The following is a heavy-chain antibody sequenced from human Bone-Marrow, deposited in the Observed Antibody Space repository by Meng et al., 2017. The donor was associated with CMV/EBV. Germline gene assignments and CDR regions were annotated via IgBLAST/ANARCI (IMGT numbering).Heavy chain of an antibody. J-gene: IGHJ6*02. Sequence: GESLKISCAASGFTLSSHWMSWVRQAPGKGLEWVSVIYSGGSSTYYADSVKGRFTISRDNSKNTLYLQMNSLRAEDTAVYYCANSRAFDYGMDVWGQGTTVTVAS. D-gene: IGHD3-3*02. CDR2: IYSGGSST. V-gene: IGHV3-23*03. CDR3: ANSRAFDYGMDV. CDR1: GFTLSSHW.